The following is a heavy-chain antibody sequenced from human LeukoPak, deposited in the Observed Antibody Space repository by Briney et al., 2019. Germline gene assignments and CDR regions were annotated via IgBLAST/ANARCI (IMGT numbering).Heavy chain of an antibody. CDR1: GFTFSTYT. V-gene: IGHV3-21*01. CDR3: ARESQKVATICDN. J-gene: IGHJ4*02. CDR2: ISSSSSYI. Sequence: GGSLRLSCAASGFTFSTYTMNWVRQAPGKGLERVSSISSSSSYIYYADSVKGRFTISRDNAKNSLYLQMNSLRAEDTAVYYCARESQKVATICDNWGQGTLVTVSS. D-gene: IGHD5-12*01.